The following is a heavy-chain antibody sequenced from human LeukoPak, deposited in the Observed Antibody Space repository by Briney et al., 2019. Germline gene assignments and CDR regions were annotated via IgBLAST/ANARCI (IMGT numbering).Heavy chain of an antibody. D-gene: IGHD4-11*01. Sequence: SETLSLTCAVSGGSISSGAYYWSWIRQPPGKGLEWVGYIYYSGRTYYNPSLKSRLIISVDTSKNQISLKLSSVTAADKAVYYCARVADEFGNYGFDSWGQGTLVTVSS. V-gene: IGHV4-30-4*01. CDR1: GGSISSGAYY. CDR3: ARVADEFGNYGFDS. J-gene: IGHJ4*02. CDR2: IYYSGRT.